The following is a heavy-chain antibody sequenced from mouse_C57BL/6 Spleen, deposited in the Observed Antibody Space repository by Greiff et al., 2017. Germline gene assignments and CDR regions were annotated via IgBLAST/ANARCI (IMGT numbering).Heavy chain of an antibody. CDR3: ASHYYGSSRFAY. D-gene: IGHD1-1*01. CDR1: GYTFTSYW. J-gene: IGHJ3*01. V-gene: IGHV1-50*01. Sequence: QVQLQQPGAELVKPGASVKLSCKASGYTFTSYWMQWVKQRPGQGLEWIGEMDPSDSYTNYNQKFKGKATLTVDTSSSTAYMQLSSLTSEDSAVYYCASHYYGSSRFAYWGQGTLVTVSA. CDR2: MDPSDSYT.